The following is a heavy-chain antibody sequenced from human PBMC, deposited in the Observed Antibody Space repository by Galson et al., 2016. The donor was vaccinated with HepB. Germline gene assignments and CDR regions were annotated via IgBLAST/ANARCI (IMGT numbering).Heavy chain of an antibody. V-gene: IGHV3-23*01. CDR1: GFSFRNYA. CDR3: AKDYYVAGTPMQFDI. J-gene: IGHJ1*01. CDR2: IGDTGSPT. D-gene: IGHD3-10*01. Sequence: SLRLSCAASGFSFRNYAMSWVRQAPGKGLEWVSGIGDTGSPTYYADSVRGRFTISRDNSKNTVSLEMNSLRVEDTAVYFCAKDYYVAGTPMQFDIWGQGTLVTVAS.